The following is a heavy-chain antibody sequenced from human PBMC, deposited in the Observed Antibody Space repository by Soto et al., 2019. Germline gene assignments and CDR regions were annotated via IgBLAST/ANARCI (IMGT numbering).Heavy chain of an antibody. CDR3: ARERYYDSSGYYSAFDY. CDR1: GFTFSTYG. J-gene: IGHJ4*02. CDR2: IWYDGSYK. D-gene: IGHD3-22*01. V-gene: IGHV3-33*01. Sequence: QAPLVESGGGVVQPGRSLRLTCAASGFTFSTYGMHWVRQAPGKGLEWVSVIWYDGSYKFYADSVKGRVTITRDNSKKTLYRQMNGLGSEDTAVYYCARERYYDSSGYYSAFDYWGQGTLVTVSS.